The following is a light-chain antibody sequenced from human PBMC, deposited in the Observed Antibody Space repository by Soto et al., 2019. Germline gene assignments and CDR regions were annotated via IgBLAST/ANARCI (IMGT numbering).Light chain of an antibody. CDR1: QSVSSN. CDR3: QAEDT. V-gene: IGKV3-15*01. CDR2: GAS. J-gene: IGKJ2*01. Sequence: EIVMTQSPATLSVSPGERATLSCRASQSVSSNLAWYQQKPGQAPRLLIYGASTRATGIPARFSGSGSGTEFTLTISSLQSEDVAVYYCQAEDTFGQGTKLEIK.